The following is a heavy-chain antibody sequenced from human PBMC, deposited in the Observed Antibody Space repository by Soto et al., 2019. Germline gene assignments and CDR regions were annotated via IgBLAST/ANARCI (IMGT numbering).Heavy chain of an antibody. J-gene: IGHJ6*02. V-gene: IGHV4-59*08. Sequence: QVQLQESGPGLVKPSETLSLTCTVSGGSISSYYWSWIRQPPGKGLEWIGYIYYSGSTNYNPSLKRRATIAVDTAKNQSPLKLRSVTPADTSVHYCARLRRRIPLWSNYYGMDVWGQGTTVTVSS. D-gene: IGHD5-18*01. CDR3: ARLRRRIPLWSNYYGMDV. CDR2: IYYSGST. CDR1: GGSISSYY.